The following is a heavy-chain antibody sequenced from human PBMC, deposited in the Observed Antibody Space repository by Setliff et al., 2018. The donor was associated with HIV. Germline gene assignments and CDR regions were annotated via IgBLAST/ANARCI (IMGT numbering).Heavy chain of an antibody. CDR3: ARDFKRYNSPCRFDP. CDR2: IYHSGRT. Sequence: SETLSLTCTVSGGSISSNSYYWGWIRQPPGKGLEWIGSIYHSGRTYYNPSLKSRVTISVDTSKNQFSLKLTSVTAADTAVYYCARDFKRYNSPCRFDPWGQGTLVTVSS. D-gene: IGHD6-13*01. CDR1: GGSISSNSYY. V-gene: IGHV4-39*07. J-gene: IGHJ5*02.